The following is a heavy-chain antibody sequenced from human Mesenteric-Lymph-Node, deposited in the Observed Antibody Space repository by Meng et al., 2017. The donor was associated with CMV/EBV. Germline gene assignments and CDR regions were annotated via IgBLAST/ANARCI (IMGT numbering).Heavy chain of an antibody. Sequence: FPSYWIGWVRQRPGKGLEWMGIIYPGDSDTRYSPSFQGQVTISADKSISTAYLQWSSLKASDTAMYYCARGGDGLAVAGPGWDYFDYWGQGTLVTVSS. CDR3: ARGGDGLAVAGPGWDYFDY. CDR1: FPSYW. J-gene: IGHJ4*02. D-gene: IGHD6-19*01. CDR2: IYPGDSDT. V-gene: IGHV5-51*01.